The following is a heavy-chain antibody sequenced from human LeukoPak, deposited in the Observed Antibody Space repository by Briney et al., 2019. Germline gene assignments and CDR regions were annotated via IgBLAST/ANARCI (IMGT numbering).Heavy chain of an antibody. Sequence: GGSLRLSCAAPGFSFSSNWMGWVRQAPGKGLEWVAHIKRDGSQKYYLDSVKGRFTISRDNAKNSLYLQMNSLRVEDTAVYYCAKGGLFGVEGFDYWGQGTLVTVSS. D-gene: IGHD3-3*01. CDR3: AKGGLFGVEGFDY. CDR1: GFSFSSNW. J-gene: IGHJ4*02. CDR2: IKRDGSQK. V-gene: IGHV3-7*01.